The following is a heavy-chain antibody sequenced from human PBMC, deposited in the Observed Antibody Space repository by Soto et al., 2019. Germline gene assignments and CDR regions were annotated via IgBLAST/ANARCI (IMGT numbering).Heavy chain of an antibody. CDR1: GGSVSSGSYY. D-gene: IGHD3-22*01. Sequence: SETLSLTCTVSGGSVSSGSYYWSWIRQPPGKGLEWIGYIYYSGSTNYNPSLKSRVTISVDTSKNQFSLKLSSVTAADTAVYYCAGGSRRYDSSADPYYFDYWGQGTRGTVPQ. V-gene: IGHV4-61*01. CDR3: AGGSRRYDSSADPYYFDY. CDR2: IYYSGST. J-gene: IGHJ4*02.